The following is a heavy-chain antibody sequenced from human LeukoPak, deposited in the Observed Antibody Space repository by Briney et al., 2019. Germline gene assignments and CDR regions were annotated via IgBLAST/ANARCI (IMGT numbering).Heavy chain of an antibody. CDR3: ARGFSLSTVLDY. Sequence: EXXXLXXAVXXGXXXGXXXXXIRQPPGKGXEWIGEINHSGSTNYNPSLKSRVTISVDTSKNQFSLKLSSVTAADTAVYYCARGFSLSTVLDYWGQGTLVTVSS. D-gene: IGHD2-21*02. CDR1: XGXXXGXX. CDR2: INHSGST. J-gene: IGHJ4*02. V-gene: IGHV4-34*01.